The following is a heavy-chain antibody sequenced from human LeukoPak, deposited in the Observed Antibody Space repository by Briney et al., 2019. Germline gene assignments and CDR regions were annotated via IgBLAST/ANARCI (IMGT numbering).Heavy chain of an antibody. CDR2: INHSGST. Sequence: SETLSLTCAVYGGSFSGYYWSWIRQPPGKGLEWIGEINHSGSTNYNPSLKSRVTISVDTSKNQFSLKLSSVTAADTAVYYCARDARFGSIRWGQGTLVTVSS. CDR3: ARDARFGSIR. CDR1: GGSFSGYY. D-gene: IGHD3-10*02. J-gene: IGHJ4*02. V-gene: IGHV4-34*01.